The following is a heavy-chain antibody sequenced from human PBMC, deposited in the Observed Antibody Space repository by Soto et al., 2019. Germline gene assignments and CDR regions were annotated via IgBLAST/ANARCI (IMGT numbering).Heavy chain of an antibody. CDR2: IYHSGST. CDR3: ASGQQLVRNY. V-gene: IGHV4-30-2*01. CDR1: GGSISSGGYS. Sequence: QLQLQESGSGLVKPSQTLSLTCAVSGGSISSGGYSWSWIRQPPGKGLEWIGYIYHSGSTYYNPYLESRVTISVDRSKTQFPLKLSSVTAADTAVDYCASGQQLVRNYWGQGTLVTVSS. D-gene: IGHD6-13*01. J-gene: IGHJ4*02.